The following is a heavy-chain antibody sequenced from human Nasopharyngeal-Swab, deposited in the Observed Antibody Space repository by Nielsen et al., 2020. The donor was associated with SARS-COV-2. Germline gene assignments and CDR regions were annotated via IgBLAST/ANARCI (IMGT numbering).Heavy chain of an antibody. J-gene: IGHJ3*02. Sequence: ASVKVSCKASGYTFTSYYMHWVRQAPGQGLEWMGIINPSGGGTSYAQKFQGRVTMTRDTSTSTVYMELSSLRSEDTAVYYCAVLEDGLTLDDAFDIWGQGTMVTVSS. V-gene: IGHV1-46*03. D-gene: IGHD5-24*01. CDR1: GYTFTSYY. CDR2: INPSGGGT. CDR3: AVLEDGLTLDDAFDI.